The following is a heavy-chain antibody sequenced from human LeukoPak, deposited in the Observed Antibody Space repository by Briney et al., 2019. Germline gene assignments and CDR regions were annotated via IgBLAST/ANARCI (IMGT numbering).Heavy chain of an antibody. J-gene: IGHJ4*02. CDR2: IYYSGST. CDR1: GGSISSYY. V-gene: IGHV4-59*01. D-gene: IGHD3-10*01. CDR3: ARAPNNYGKFDY. Sequence: SETLSLTCTVSGGSISSYYWSWIRQPAGKGLEWIGYIYYSGSTNYNPSLKSRVTISVDTSKNQFSLKLSSVTAADTAVYYCARAPNNYGKFDYWGQGTLVTVSS.